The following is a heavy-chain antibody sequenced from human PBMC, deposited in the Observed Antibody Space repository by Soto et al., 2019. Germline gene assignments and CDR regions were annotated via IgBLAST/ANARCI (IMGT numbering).Heavy chain of an antibody. CDR1: GYTFTGYY. Sequence: QVQLVQSGAEVKKPGASVKVSCKASGYTFTGYYMHWVRQAPGQGLEWMGWINPNSGGTNHAQKFQGWVTMTRDTSISTAYMALSRLRSDDTAVYYCARGGKGVELHHWFDPWGQGTLVTVSS. CDR2: INPNSGGT. J-gene: IGHJ5*02. CDR3: ARGGKGVELHHWFDP. V-gene: IGHV1-2*04. D-gene: IGHD1-7*01.